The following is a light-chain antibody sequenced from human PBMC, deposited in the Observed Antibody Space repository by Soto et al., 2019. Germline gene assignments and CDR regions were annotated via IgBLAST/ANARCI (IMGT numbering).Light chain of an antibody. CDR1: QGISNY. CDR3: QKYDSAPWT. V-gene: IGKV1-27*01. Sequence: EIQMTQSPSSLSASVGDRVTTTCRASQGISNYLAWYQQKPGKVPKLLIYGASTLQSGVPSRLSGSGSGTDFTLIINSLQPEDVATYYCQKYDSAPWTFGQGTKVEI. CDR2: GAS. J-gene: IGKJ1*01.